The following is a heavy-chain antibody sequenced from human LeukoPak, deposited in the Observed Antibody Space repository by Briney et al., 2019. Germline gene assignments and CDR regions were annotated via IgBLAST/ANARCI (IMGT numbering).Heavy chain of an antibody. Sequence: ASVKVSCKASGGTFSSYAISWVRQAPGQGREWMGGIIPIFGTANYAQKFQGRVTITADESTSTAYMELSSLRSEDTAVYYCASQKFLEWLLLDYWGQGTLVTVSS. D-gene: IGHD3-3*01. CDR2: IIPIFGTA. CDR3: ASQKFLEWLLLDY. J-gene: IGHJ4*02. V-gene: IGHV1-69*01. CDR1: GGTFSSYA.